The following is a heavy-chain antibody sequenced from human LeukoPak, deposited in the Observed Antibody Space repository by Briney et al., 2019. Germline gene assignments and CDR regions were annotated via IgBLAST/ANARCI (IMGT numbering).Heavy chain of an antibody. Sequence: PSETLSLTCVVYGESFSGYFWSWIRQPPGKGLEWIGEITPSGSTNYSPSLKSRVSISIDTSNKKLSLRLTSVTAADSAVYYCASSFYYDSRDYWGQGTLVTVSS. V-gene: IGHV4-34*01. CDR1: GESFSGYF. CDR2: ITPSGST. D-gene: IGHD3-22*01. J-gene: IGHJ4*02. CDR3: ASSFYYDSRDY.